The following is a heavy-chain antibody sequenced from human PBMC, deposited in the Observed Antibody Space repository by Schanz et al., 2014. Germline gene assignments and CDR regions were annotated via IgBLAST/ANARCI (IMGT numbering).Heavy chain of an antibody. Sequence: VQLVESGGGLIQPGGSLRLSCAASGFTFSTHAMSWVRQAPGKGLEWVSSISGDHRNTFYADSVKGRFTISRDNSKNTLYLQMDSLRAEDTAVYFCAKKVPAYNPFDSWGQGTLVTVSS. V-gene: IGHV3-23*04. CDR1: GFTFSTHA. J-gene: IGHJ4*02. D-gene: IGHD1-1*01. CDR2: ISGDHRNT. CDR3: AKKVPAYNPFDS.